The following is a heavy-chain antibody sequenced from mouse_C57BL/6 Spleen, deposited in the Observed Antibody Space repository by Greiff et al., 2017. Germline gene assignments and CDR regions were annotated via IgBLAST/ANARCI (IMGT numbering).Heavy chain of an antibody. CDR3: ARRNPNSGFAD. CDR2: ISSGGSYT. V-gene: IGHV5-6*01. J-gene: IGHJ3*01. CDR1: GFTFSSYG. D-gene: IGHD4-1*01. Sequence: DVQLVESGGDLVKPGGSLKLSCAASGFTFSSYGMSWVRQTPDKRLEWVATISSGGSYTYYPDSVKGRFTISRDNAKNTLYLQMSSQKSEDTAMYYCARRNPNSGFADWGQGTLVTVSA.